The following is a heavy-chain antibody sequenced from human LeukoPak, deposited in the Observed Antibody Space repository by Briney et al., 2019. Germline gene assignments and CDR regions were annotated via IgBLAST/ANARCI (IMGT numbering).Heavy chain of an antibody. Sequence: GASVKVSCKASGYTFTSYGISWVRQAPGQGLEWMGWISAYNGNTNYAQKLQGRVTMTTDTSTSTAYMELRSLRSDDTAVYYCARAQTYYDFWSGSHDYWGQGTLVTVSS. V-gene: IGHV1-18*01. D-gene: IGHD3-3*01. CDR1: GYTFTSYG. J-gene: IGHJ4*02. CDR2: ISAYNGNT. CDR3: ARAQTYYDFWSGSHDY.